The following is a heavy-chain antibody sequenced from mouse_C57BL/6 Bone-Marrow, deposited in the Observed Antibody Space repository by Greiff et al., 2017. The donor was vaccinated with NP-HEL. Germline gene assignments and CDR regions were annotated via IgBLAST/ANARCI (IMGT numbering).Heavy chain of an antibody. CDR3: AREDYYDYDGGLYFDY. J-gene: IGHJ2*01. V-gene: IGHV8-12*01. D-gene: IGHD2-4*01. CDR2: IYWDDDK. Sequence: QVTLKVSGPGILQSSQTLSLTCSFSGFSLSTSGMGVSWIRQPSGKGLEWLAHIYWDDDKRYNPSLKRRLTISKDTSRTQVFLKITSVDTADTATYYCAREDYYDYDGGLYFDYWGQGTTLTVSS. CDR1: GFSLSTSGMG.